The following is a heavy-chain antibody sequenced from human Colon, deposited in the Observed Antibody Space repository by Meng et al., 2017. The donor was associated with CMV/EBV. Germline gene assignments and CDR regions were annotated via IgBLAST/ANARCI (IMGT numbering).Heavy chain of an antibody. J-gene: IGHJ4*02. CDR1: GYTFIDYY. CDR3: ARELARGGY. CDR2: ISPYNGDT. Sequence: QVQLVHSRAEVQKPGASVNTEVSCKASGYTFIDYYIPWVRQAPGRGLEWMAYISPYNGDTNYAQRFQGRVALTTDTSTSTVYMELGSLTSDDTAMYYCARELARGGYWGQGTLVTVSS. V-gene: IGHV1-18*04.